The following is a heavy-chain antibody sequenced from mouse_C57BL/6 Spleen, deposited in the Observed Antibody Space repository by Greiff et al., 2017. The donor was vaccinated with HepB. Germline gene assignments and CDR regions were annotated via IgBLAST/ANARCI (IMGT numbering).Heavy chain of an antibody. J-gene: IGHJ1*03. CDR3: ARHDYYGSSYVWYFDV. V-gene: IGHV1-62-2*01. CDR2: FYPGSGSI. D-gene: IGHD1-1*01. Sequence: VQLQESGAELVKPGASVKLSCKASGYTFTEYTIHWVKQRSGQGLEWIGWFYPGSGSIKYNEKFKDKATLTADKSSSTVYMELSRLTFEDSAVYFCARHDYYGSSYVWYFDVWGTGTTVTVSS. CDR1: GYTFTEYT.